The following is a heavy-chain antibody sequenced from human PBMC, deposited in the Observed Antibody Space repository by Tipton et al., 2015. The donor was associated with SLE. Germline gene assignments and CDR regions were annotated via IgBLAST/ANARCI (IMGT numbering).Heavy chain of an antibody. V-gene: IGHV1-46*01. CDR2: INPNGGST. CDR3: ATGPYSSSMDY. J-gene: IGHJ4*02. D-gene: IGHD6-13*01. CDR1: GYTFTSYY. Sequence: QVQLVQSGAEVKKPGASVKVSCKASGYTFTSYYMHWVRQAPGQGLEWMGIINPNGGSTSYAQKCQGRVTMTRDTTTSTVYMELSSLRSEDTAVYYCATGPYSSSMDYWGQGTLVTVSS.